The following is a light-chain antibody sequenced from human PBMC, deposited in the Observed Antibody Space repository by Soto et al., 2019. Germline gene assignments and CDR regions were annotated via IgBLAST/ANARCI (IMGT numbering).Light chain of an antibody. CDR3: QQYGGSPQT. V-gene: IGKV3-20*01. J-gene: IGKJ1*01. Sequence: EIVLTQSPGTLSLSPGERATLSCRARQRVSNYLAWYQQKPGQAPRLLIYGASSRATGIPDRFSGSGSGTDFTLTISRLEPEDFAVYYCQQYGGSPQTFGQGTKVEIK. CDR1: QRVSNY. CDR2: GAS.